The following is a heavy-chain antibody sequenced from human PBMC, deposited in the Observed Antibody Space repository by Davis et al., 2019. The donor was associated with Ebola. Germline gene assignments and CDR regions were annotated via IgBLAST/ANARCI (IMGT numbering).Heavy chain of an antibody. D-gene: IGHD1-26*01. CDR3: VKDTSTIWFDI. V-gene: IGHV3-23*01. Sequence: GGSLRLSCAASGFTSSSYAMSWVRQAPGKGLEWVSTLGTSADTYYADSVKGRFTISRDNSKNILYLQMNGLRVEDTAIYYCVKDTSTIWFDIWGQGTMVTVSS. CDR2: LGTSADT. J-gene: IGHJ3*02. CDR1: GFTSSSYA.